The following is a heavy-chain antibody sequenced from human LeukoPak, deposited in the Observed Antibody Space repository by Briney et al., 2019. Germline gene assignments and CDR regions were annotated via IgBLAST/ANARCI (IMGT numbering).Heavy chain of an antibody. D-gene: IGHD5-18*01. CDR2: IYYSGST. CDR3: ARRGYSYGTYYFDY. J-gene: IGHJ4*02. CDR1: GGSISSSSYY. Sequence: PSETLSLTCTVSGGSISSSSYYWGWIRQPPGKGLEWIGSIYYSGSTYYNPSLKSRVTISVDTSKNQFSLKLSSATAADTAVYYCARRGYSYGTYYFDYWGQGTLVTVSS. V-gene: IGHV4-39*01.